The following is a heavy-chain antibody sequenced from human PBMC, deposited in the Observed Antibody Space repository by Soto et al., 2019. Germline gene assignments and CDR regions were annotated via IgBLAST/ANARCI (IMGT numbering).Heavy chain of an antibody. CDR3: AREKGYSYANDAFDI. CDR2: ISSSGSTI. V-gene: IGHV3-11*01. J-gene: IGHJ3*02. D-gene: IGHD5-18*01. CDR1: GFTFSDYY. Sequence: WGSLRLSCAASGFTFSDYYMSWIRQAPGKGLEWVSYISSSGSTIYYADSVKGRFTISRDNAKNSPYLQMNSLRAEDTAVYYCAREKGYSYANDAFDIWGQGTMVTVS.